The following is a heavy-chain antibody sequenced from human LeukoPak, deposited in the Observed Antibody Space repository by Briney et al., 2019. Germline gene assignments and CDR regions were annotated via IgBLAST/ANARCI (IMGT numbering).Heavy chain of an antibody. CDR3: ARGQTLPYYYYGMDV. D-gene: IGHD2-2*01. CDR1: GGSFSGYY. Sequence: SETLSLTCAVYGGSFSGYYWSWIRQPPGKGLEWIGEINHSGSTNYNPSLKSRVTISVDTSKNQFSLKPSSVTAADTAVYYCARGQTLPYYYYGMDVWGQGTTVTVSS. V-gene: IGHV4-34*01. CDR2: INHSGST. J-gene: IGHJ6*02.